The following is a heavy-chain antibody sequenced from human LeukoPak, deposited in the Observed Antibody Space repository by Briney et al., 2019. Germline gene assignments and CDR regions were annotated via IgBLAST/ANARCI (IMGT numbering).Heavy chain of an antibody. Sequence: PWASVTVSCKASGGTFSSYAISWVRQAPGQGLEWMGGIIPIFGTANYAQKFQGRVTITTDESTSTAYMELSSLRSEDTGVYYCARGEDCSSTSCYLYWFDLWGQGTLVTVSS. CDR1: GGTFSSYA. V-gene: IGHV1-69*05. J-gene: IGHJ5*02. CDR3: ARGEDCSSTSCYLYWFDL. D-gene: IGHD2-2*01. CDR2: IIPIFGTA.